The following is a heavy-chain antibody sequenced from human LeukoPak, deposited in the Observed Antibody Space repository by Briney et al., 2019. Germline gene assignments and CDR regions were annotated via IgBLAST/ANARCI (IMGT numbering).Heavy chain of an antibody. CDR3: ANLYAVIVVGGGAFDI. Sequence: GGSLRLSCAAPGVTFSTYGMHWVRQAPGRGLEWVASIRYDGSNKYSAGSVKGRFTISRDNSKNTLYLRMNSLRAEDTAVYYCANLYAVIVVGGGAFDIWGQGTMVTVSS. J-gene: IGHJ3*02. V-gene: IGHV3-30*02. CDR1: GVTFSTYG. D-gene: IGHD3-22*01. CDR2: IRYDGSNK.